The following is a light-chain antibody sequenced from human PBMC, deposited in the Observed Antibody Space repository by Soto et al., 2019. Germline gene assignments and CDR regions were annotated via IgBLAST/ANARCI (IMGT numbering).Light chain of an antibody. Sequence: QSVLTQPPSVSGAPGQRVTISCTGSSCNIGAGYDVHWYQQLPGTAPKLLIYGNSNRPSGVPDRFSGSKSGTSASLAITGLQAEDEADYYCQSYDSSLSGSGVVFGGGTKLTVL. CDR1: SCNIGAGYD. J-gene: IGLJ2*01. V-gene: IGLV1-40*01. CDR3: QSYDSSLSGSGVV. CDR2: GNS.